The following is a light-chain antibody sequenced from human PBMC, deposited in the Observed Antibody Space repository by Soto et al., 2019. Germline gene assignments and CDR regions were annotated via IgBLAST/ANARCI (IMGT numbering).Light chain of an antibody. CDR3: QQYGYSPIT. CDR1: QTVSSNY. J-gene: IGKJ5*01. CDR2: GAS. Sequence: EIILTQSPDTLSLSPGERATLSCRASQTVSSNYLAWCQQRPGQAPRLLIYGASTRAAGIPDRFSGSGSGTDFTLTISRLEPEDFALYYCQQYGYSPITFGQGTRLEI. V-gene: IGKV3-20*01.